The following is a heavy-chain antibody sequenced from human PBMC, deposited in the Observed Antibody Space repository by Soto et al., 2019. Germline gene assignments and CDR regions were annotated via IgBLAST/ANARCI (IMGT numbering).Heavy chain of an antibody. CDR2: IKQEGSEK. J-gene: IGHJ6*02. CDR1: GFTFSSYW. D-gene: IGHD4-4*01. Sequence: EVQLVESGGGLVQPGGSLRLSCAASGFTFSSYWMSWVRQAPGKGLEWVANIKQEGSEKYYVDSVKGRFTISKDNAKNSLYLQINSLRAEDTAVYYCARVNTVTNAPPSVGIDVWGQGTTVTVSS. V-gene: IGHV3-7*03. CDR3: ARVNTVTNAPPSVGIDV.